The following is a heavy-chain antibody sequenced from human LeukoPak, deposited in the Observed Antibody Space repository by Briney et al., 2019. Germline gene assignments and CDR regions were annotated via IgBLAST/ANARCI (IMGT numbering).Heavy chain of an antibody. J-gene: IGHJ4*02. Sequence: PSETLSLTCAVSGGPIIASYWSWIRQPPGKGLEWIGYTHYSGTGNYNPSLKSRVTISIDTSKNRFSLMLTSVTAADAAVYYCARVRFYDTTGHSTSYYLDYWGQEALVTVSP. CDR2: THYSGTG. CDR3: ARVRFYDTTGHSTSYYLDY. V-gene: IGHV4-59*01. D-gene: IGHD3-22*01. CDR1: GGPIIASY.